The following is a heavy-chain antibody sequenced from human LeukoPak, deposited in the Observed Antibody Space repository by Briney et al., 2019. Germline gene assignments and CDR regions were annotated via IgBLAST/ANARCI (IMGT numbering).Heavy chain of an antibody. CDR1: GGSISSSSYY. CDR3: ARVSGSYTWNWYFDL. D-gene: IGHD1-26*01. V-gene: IGHV4-39*07. J-gene: IGHJ2*01. CDR2: IYYSGST. Sequence: PSETLSLTCTVPGGSISSSSYYWGWIRQPPGKGLEWIESIYYSGSTYYNPSLKSRVTISVDTSKNQFSLKLSSVTAADTAVYYCARVSGSYTWNWYFDLWGRGTLVTVSS.